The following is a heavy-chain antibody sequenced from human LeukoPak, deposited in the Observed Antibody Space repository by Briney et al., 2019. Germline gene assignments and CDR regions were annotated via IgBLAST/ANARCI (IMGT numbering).Heavy chain of an antibody. CDR3: AREWDLGGSGGSCYSY. J-gene: IGHJ4*02. V-gene: IGHV4-4*07. CDR2: IYISGST. CDR1: GGSISSFY. D-gene: IGHD2-15*01. Sequence: SETLSLTCTVSGGSISSFYWSWTRQPAGKGLEWIGRIYISGSTNYSPSLKSRVTMSIDTSKNQFSLKLSSVTAADTAVYYCAREWDLGGSGGSCYSYWGQGTLVTVSS.